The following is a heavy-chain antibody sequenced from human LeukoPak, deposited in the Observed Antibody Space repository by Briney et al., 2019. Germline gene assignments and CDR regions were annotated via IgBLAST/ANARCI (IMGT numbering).Heavy chain of an antibody. CDR3: ARIGGNFPSLDS. V-gene: IGHV4-4*07. CDR2: IYTTGST. D-gene: IGHD4-23*01. CDR1: GGSISSYF. J-gene: IGHJ5*01. Sequence: SETLSLTCTVSGGSISSYFWSWVRQPAGKGLEWIGRIYTTGSTNYTPSLKSRVTMSVDTSKNQFSLKLTSVTAADTAVYYCARIGGNFPSLDSWGQGILVTVSS.